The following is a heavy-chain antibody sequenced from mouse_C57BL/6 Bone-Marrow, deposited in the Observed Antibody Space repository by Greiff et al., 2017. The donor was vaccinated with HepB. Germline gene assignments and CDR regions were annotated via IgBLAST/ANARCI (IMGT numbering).Heavy chain of an antibody. D-gene: IGHD2-3*01. CDR1: GYTFTNYW. Sequence: VQLQQSGAELVRPGPSVKMSCKASGYTFTNYWIGWAKQRPGHGLEWIGDIYPGGGYTNYNEKFKGKATLTADKSSSTAYMQLSSLTSEDSAVYFCARREDGYYGFAYWGQGTLVTVSA. CDR3: ARREDGYYGFAY. V-gene: IGHV1-63*01. CDR2: IYPGGGYT. J-gene: IGHJ3*01.